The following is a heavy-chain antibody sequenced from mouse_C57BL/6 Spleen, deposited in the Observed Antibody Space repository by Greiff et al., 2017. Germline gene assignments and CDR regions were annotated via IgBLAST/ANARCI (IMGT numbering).Heavy chain of an antibody. CDR2: IDPSDSYT. V-gene: IGHV1-69*01. Sequence: QVQLQQPGAVLVMPGASVKLSCKASGYTFTSYWMHWVKQRPGQGLEWIGEIDPSDSYTNYNQKFKGKSTLTVDKSSSTAYMQLSSLTSEDSAVYYCARGYSNPMDYWGQGTSGTVSS. D-gene: IGHD2-5*01. J-gene: IGHJ4*01. CDR1: GYTFTSYW. CDR3: ARGYSNPMDY.